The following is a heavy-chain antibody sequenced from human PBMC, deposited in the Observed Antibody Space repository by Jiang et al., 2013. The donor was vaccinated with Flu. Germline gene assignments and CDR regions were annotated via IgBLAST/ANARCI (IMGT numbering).Heavy chain of an antibody. Sequence: SGLVKPSQTVSLTCAVSGGSISGGSYSWSWIRQPPGKGLEWIGYIYHAGNSYYNPSLKNRVTISVDRSTNQFSLHLTSVTAADTAVYYCARGGGGNWFDPWGQGTLVTVSS. V-gene: IGHV4-30-2*01. D-gene: IGHD3-16*01. CDR1: GGSISGGSYS. CDR2: IYHAGNS. CDR3: ARGGGGNWFDP. J-gene: IGHJ5*02.